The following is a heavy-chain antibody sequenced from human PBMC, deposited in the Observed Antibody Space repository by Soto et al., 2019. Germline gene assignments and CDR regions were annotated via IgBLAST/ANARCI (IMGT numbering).Heavy chain of an antibody. Sequence: QVQLLQSGAGLREPGSSVRVSCTPSGGTFVSSAFAWVRQAPGGKIEWMGGIIPILGSTKYAEKFLGRLTIRVDDSSRTAYLELSSLTFDDTAVYFCAKKNPHGDYNKAWLDPWGQGTLVTVST. CDR1: GGTFVSSA. D-gene: IGHD4-17*01. V-gene: IGHV1-69*01. J-gene: IGHJ5*02. CDR2: IIPILGST. CDR3: AKKNPHGDYNKAWLDP.